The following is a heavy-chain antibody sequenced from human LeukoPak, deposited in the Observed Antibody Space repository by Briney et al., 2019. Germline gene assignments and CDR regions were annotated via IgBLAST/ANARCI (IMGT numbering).Heavy chain of an antibody. CDR2: IKQDGTEK. J-gene: IGHJ6*03. Sequence: PGGSLRLSCAASGFTFTTYWMSWVRQAPGKGLEWVANIKQDGTEKYYVDSVKGRFTISRDNAKNSLYLQMNSLRVEDTAVYYCARVTWFGAYWGYYYYYMDVWGKGTTVTVSS. CDR3: ARVTWFGAYWGYYYYYMDV. D-gene: IGHD3-10*01. CDR1: GFTFTTYW. V-gene: IGHV3-7*01.